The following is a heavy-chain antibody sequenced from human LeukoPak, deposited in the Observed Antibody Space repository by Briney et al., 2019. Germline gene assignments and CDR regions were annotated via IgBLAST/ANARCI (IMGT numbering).Heavy chain of an antibody. CDR1: GFTFSDYY. V-gene: IGHV3-11*05. D-gene: IGHD6-13*01. J-gene: IGHJ4*02. CDR2: ISSTSIYT. CDR3: AREDGYSSSWYSDY. Sequence: KPGGSLRPSCAASGFTFSDYYMSWIRQAPGKGLEWVSDISSTSIYTNYADSVKGRFTISRDNAKNSLYLQMNSLRAEDTAVYYCAREDGYSSSWYSDYWGQGTLVTVSS.